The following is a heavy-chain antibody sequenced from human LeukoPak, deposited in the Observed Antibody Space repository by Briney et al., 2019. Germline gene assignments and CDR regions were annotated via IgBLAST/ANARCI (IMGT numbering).Heavy chain of an antibody. J-gene: IGHJ4*02. CDR3: ARAIVGTAVFDY. D-gene: IGHD1-14*01. CDR2: ISINGDGT. Sequence: GGSLRLSCAASGFTFNKFALSWVRQAPGKGLEWVSGISINGDGTYYADSVKGRFTISRDNAKNSLYLQMNSLRAEDTAVYYCARAIVGTAVFDYWGQGTLFTVSS. CDR1: GFTFNKFA. V-gene: IGHV3-23*01.